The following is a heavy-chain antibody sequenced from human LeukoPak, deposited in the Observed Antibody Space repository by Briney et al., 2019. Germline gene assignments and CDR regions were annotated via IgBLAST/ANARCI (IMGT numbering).Heavy chain of an antibody. J-gene: IGHJ6*03. V-gene: IGHV1-69*04. CDR1: GGTFSSYA. CDR3: ARSAYQLLYYYYMDV. Sequence: ASVKVSCKASGGTFSSYAISWVRQAPGQGLEWMGRIIPILGIANYAQKFQGRVTITTDESTSTAYMELSSLRSEDTAVYYCARSAYQLLYYYYMDVWGKGTTVTVSS. D-gene: IGHD2-2*01. CDR2: IIPILGIA.